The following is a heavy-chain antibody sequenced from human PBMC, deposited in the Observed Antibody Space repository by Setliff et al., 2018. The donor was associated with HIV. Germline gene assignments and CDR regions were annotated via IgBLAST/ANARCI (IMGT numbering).Heavy chain of an antibody. D-gene: IGHD3-22*01. CDR1: GGSIRTGAYY. CDR2: IYYDGRT. V-gene: IGHV4-39*01. CDR3: ARARITMTGGRLEPYAFDR. Sequence: SETLSLTCTVSGGSIRTGAYYWGWIRQPPGKGLEWIGSIYYDGRTFYKPSLKSRLTISVDTSKNQFSLSLNSVTAADTAIYYCARARITMTGGRLEPYAFDRWGQGTKVTV. J-gene: IGHJ3*01.